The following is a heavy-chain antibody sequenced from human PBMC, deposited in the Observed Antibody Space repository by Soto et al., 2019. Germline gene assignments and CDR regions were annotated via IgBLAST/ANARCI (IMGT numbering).Heavy chain of an antibody. CDR1: GGSISSGGYY. V-gene: IGHV4-31*03. D-gene: IGHD4-17*01. J-gene: IGHJ4*02. Sequence: QVQLQESGPGLVKPSQTLSLTCTVSGGSISSGGYYWSWIRQHPGKGLEWIGYIYYSGSTYYNPYRKSRVTISVDTSKNQFSLKLSSVTAADTAVYYCARMDYDGGYFDYWGQGTLVTVSS. CDR2: IYYSGST. CDR3: ARMDYDGGYFDY.